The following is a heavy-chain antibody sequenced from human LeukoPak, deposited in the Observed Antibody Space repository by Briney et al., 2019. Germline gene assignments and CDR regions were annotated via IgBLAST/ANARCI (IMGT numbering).Heavy chain of an antibody. CDR3: ARAAFGEFDLDY. Sequence: PGGSLRLSCAASGVTLSSFAMSWARQAPGKGLEWVSGISSSGSGDNTYYADSVKGRFTISRDSSKNTLFLHMNTLRAEDTAVYYCARAAFGEFDLDYWGQGTLVTVSS. CDR2: ISSSGSGDNT. V-gene: IGHV3-23*01. D-gene: IGHD3-10*01. CDR1: GVTLSSFA. J-gene: IGHJ4*02.